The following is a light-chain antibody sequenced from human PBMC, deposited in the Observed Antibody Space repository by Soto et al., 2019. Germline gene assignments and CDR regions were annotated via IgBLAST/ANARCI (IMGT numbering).Light chain of an antibody. J-gene: IGKJ5*01. Sequence: EIVLTQSPGTPSLSSGERAHPSCSSSQSVSTNYLAWYQQKPGQAPRLLIYGASNRATGIPARFSGSGSGTEFTLTIRSLQSEDFAVYYCQQYNNWPPSTFGKGKRREIK. V-gene: IGKV3-15*01. CDR1: QSVSTN. CDR2: GAS. CDR3: QQYNNWPPST.